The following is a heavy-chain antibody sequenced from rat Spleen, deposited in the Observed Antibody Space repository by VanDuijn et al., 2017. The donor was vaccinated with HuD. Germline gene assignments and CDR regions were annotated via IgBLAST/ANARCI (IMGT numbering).Heavy chain of an antibody. Sequence: QVQLKESGPGLVQPSQTVSLTCTVSGFSLSRHGVIWVRQPPGKGLEWMGRIWGNGNTDSNLVLTSRLSITRDTSKSQVFLKMNSLQTEDTAIYFCTRHYYDGSYYHGTFDYWGQGTLVTVSS. V-gene: IGHV2-13*01. D-gene: IGHD1-12*02. CDR2: IWGNGNT. CDR3: TRHYYDGSYYHGTFDY. CDR1: GFSLSRHG. J-gene: IGHJ3*01.